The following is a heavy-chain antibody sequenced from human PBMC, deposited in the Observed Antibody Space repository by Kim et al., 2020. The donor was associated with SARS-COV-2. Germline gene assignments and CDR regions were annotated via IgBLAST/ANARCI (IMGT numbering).Heavy chain of an antibody. V-gene: IGHV3-21*01. CDR2: ISSSSSYI. CDR1: GFTFSSYS. J-gene: IGHJ4*02. Sequence: GGSLRLSCAASGFTFSSYSMNWVRQAPGKGLEWVSSISSSSSYIYYADSVKGRFTISRDNAKNSLYLQMNSLRAEDTAVYYCARTNTAMVAGQCGFDYWGQGTLVTVSS. D-gene: IGHD5-18*01. CDR3: ARTNTAMVAGQCGFDY.